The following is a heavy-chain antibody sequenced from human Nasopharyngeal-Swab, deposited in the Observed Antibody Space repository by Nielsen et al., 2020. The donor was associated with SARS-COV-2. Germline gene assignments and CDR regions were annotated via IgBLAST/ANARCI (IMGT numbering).Heavy chain of an antibody. CDR3: ARVLPFRITGTSGMDV. D-gene: IGHD1-7*01. V-gene: IGHV3-30-3*01. CDR2: ISYDGSNA. J-gene: IGHJ6*02. Sequence: WIRQPPGKGLEWVAVISYDGSNAYYADSVKGRFTISRDNSENTLYLQVNSLRSEDTAVYYCARVLPFRITGTSGMDVWGQGTTVTVSS.